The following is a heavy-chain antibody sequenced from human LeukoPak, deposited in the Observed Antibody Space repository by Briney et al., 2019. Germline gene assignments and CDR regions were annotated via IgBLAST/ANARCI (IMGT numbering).Heavy chain of an antibody. CDR1: GLTLSNYW. V-gene: IGHV3-7*01. CDR2: IKPEGSEK. D-gene: IGHD3-3*01. Sequence: GGSLRLSCVAPGLTLSNYWMSWVRQAPGKGLEWVATIKPEGSEKYYVDSVKGRFTISRDNAKRSLFLQMDSLRAEDTAVYYCAGDASAYYWGQGTLVTVSS. J-gene: IGHJ4*02. CDR3: AGDASAYY.